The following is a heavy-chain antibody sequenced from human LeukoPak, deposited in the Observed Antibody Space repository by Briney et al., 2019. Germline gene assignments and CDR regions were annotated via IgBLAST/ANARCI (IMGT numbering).Heavy chain of an antibody. CDR2: ISSDGNT. CDR1: GFTVSSSS. Sequence: PGGSLRLSCAASGFTVSSSSMNWVRLGPGKGLKWVSVISSDGNTYYADSVKDRFTISRDNSRNTLSLQMHGLRADDTAVYYCARGQEQFSSPWQWGPRRKNFYYYGMDVWGQGTTVTVSS. D-gene: IGHD6-19*01. CDR3: ARGQEQFSSPWQWGPRRKNFYYYGMDV. J-gene: IGHJ6*02. V-gene: IGHV3-66*01.